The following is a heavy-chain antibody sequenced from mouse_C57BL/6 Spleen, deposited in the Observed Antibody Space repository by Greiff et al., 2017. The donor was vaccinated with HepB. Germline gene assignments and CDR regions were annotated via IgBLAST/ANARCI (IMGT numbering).Heavy chain of an antibody. J-gene: IGHJ1*03. CDR1: GFTFSSYT. Sequence: EVQLVESGGGLVKPGGSLKLSCAASGFTFSSYTMSWVRQTPEKRLEWVATISGGGGNTYYPDSVKGRFTISRDNAKNTLYLQMSSLRSEDTALYYCARRISYDYDQYFDVWGTGTTVTVSS. CDR3: ARRISYDYDQYFDV. D-gene: IGHD2-4*01. V-gene: IGHV5-9*01. CDR2: ISGGGGNT.